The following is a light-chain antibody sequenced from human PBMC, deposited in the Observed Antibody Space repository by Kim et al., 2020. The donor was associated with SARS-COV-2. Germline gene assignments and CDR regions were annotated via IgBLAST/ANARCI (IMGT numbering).Light chain of an antibody. CDR1: QSIRSW. V-gene: IGKV1-5*03. CDR3: QHYFSTSRT. Sequence: DIQMTQSPSTLSASVGDRVTITCRASQSIRSWLAWYQQKPGKAPKLLIYKASSLESGVPSRFSGSESGTEFTLTISSLQHDDSATYYCQHYFSTSRTFGQGTKVDIK. CDR2: KAS. J-gene: IGKJ1*01.